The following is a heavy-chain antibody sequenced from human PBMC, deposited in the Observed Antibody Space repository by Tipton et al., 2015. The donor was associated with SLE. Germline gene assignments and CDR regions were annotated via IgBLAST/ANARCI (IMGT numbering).Heavy chain of an antibody. CDR1: GFIFDDYA. CDR2: ISWNSGSI. J-gene: IGHJ4*02. CDR3: ARYGYSYGWDFDY. Sequence: QLVQSGGGLVQPGRSLRLSCAASGFIFDDYAMHWVRQAPGKGLEWVSGISWNSGSIGYADSVKGRFTISRDNAKNSLYLQMNSLRAEDTAVYYCARYGYSYGWDFDYWGQGTLVTVSS. D-gene: IGHD5-18*01. V-gene: IGHV3-9*01.